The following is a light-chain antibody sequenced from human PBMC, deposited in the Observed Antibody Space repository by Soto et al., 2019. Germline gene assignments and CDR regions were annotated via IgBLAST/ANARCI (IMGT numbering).Light chain of an antibody. CDR3: VQALQTPWT. CDR2: LGS. Sequence: IVMTQSPLSLPVTPGEAASISCRSSQSVLNSDGYNRMDWYLQKPGRSPQLLINLGSNRASGVPDRFSGSGSGTDFTLTISLVEAEDVGVYYCVQALQTPWTFGQGNIVEIK. J-gene: IGKJ1*01. CDR1: QSVLNSDGYNR. V-gene: IGKV2-28*01.